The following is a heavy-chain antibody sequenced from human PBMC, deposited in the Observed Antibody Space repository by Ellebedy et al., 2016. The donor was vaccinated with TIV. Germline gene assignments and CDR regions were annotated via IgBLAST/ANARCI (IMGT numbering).Heavy chain of an antibody. J-gene: IGHJ6*02. CDR2: INHSGST. CDR1: GGSFSGYY. D-gene: IGHD3-10*01. V-gene: IGHV4-34*01. CDR3: ARLLITMVYGMDV. Sequence: MPSETLSLTCAVYGGSFSGYYWNWIRQPPGKGLEWIGEINHSGSTNYNPSLKSRVTISVDASKNQFSLKLSSVTAADTAVYYCARLLITMVYGMDVWGQGTTVTVSS.